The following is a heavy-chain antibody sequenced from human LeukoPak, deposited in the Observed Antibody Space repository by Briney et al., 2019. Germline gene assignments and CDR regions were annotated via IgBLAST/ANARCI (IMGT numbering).Heavy chain of an antibody. V-gene: IGHV3-21*01. CDR2: ISSSSSYI. CDR1: GFTFSSYA. CDR3: ARVPYSSSGN. D-gene: IGHD6-13*01. J-gene: IGHJ4*02. Sequence: GRSLRLSCAASGFTFSSYAMHWVRQAPGKGLEWVSSISSSSSYIYYADSVKGRFTISRDNAKNSLYLQMNSLRAEDTAVYYCARVPYSSSGNWGQGTLVTVSS.